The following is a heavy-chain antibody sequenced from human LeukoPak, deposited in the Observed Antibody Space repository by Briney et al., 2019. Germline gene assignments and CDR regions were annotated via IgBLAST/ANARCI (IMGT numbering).Heavy chain of an antibody. J-gene: IGHJ4*02. D-gene: IGHD3-22*01. Sequence: SETLSLTCTVSGWSLSSYYWSWIRPPPGKGLEGIGYIYYSGSTNYNPSLKSRVTISVPTSKNQFSLKLSSVTAADTAVYYCARRTYFYDSSGYYFDFWGRGTLVTVSA. CDR2: IYYSGST. CDR3: ARRTYFYDSSGYYFDF. CDR1: GWSLSSYY. V-gene: IGHV4-59*01.